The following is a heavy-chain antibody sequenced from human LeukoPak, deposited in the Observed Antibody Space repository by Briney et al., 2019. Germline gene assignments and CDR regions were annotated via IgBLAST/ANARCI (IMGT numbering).Heavy chain of an antibody. J-gene: IGHJ5*02. CDR1: GYDFTTSD. D-gene: IGHD2-15*01. CDR3: ARDRTYSRA. Sequence: ASVKVSCKASGYDFTTSDITWVRQVTGQGLEWMGWMNPNSGNTNYAQKFRGGLTLTGRTSISTAYMELSSLKFEDTAVYYCARDRTYSRAWGQGTLVTVSS. CDR2: MNPNSGNT. V-gene: IGHV1-8*01.